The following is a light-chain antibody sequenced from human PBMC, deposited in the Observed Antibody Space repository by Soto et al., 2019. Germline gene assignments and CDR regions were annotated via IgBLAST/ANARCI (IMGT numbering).Light chain of an antibody. CDR2: EVN. CDR1: SSDIGAYNY. CDR3: TSYGGRDNLM. V-gene: IGLV2-8*01. J-gene: IGLJ3*02. Sequence: QSALTQPPSASGSPGQSVTFSCTGTSSDIGAYNYVSWFQQHPGEAPKLIISEVNKRPSGVPDRFSGSKSGNTASLTVSGLQAEDEADYYCTSYGGRDNLMFGGGTKLTVL.